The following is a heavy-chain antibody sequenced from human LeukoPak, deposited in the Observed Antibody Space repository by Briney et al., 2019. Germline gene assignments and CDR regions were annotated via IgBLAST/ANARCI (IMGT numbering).Heavy chain of an antibody. CDR2: VSYSGTT. CDR1: GGSISSYY. J-gene: IGHJ2*01. D-gene: IGHD5-18*01. V-gene: IGHV4-59*01. Sequence: SATLSLTCTVSGGSISSYYWTWIRQPPGKGPEWIGYVSYSGTTKYNPSLKSRVTMSVDMSKNRLSLRLTSVTAADTAVYYCARSGYSYDSAVYWNFDLWGRGTLVTVSS. CDR3: ARSGYSYDSAVYWNFDL.